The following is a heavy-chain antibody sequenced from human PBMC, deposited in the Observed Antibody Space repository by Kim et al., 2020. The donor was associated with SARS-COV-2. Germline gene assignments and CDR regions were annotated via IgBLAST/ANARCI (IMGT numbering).Heavy chain of an antibody. CDR1: EFTSGNNW. J-gene: IGHJ5*01. CDR2: INQDGSER. Sequence: GGSLRLSCVGSEFTSGNNWMDWVRQAPGKGLEWVANINQDGSERNYVDSVRGRFTISRDNAKNSLFLQMNSLRAEDTAVYYCGREFVSWGQGTLVTVSS. V-gene: IGHV3-7*01. CDR3: GREFVS.